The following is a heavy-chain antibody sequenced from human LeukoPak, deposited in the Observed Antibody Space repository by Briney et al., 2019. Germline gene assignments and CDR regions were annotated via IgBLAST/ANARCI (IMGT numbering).Heavy chain of an antibody. Sequence: SETLSLTCTVSGYSISSGYYWGWIRQPPGKGLEWIGEINHSGNIVYNPSLESRVSISVDMSKNQVSLRLISVTAADTAVYYCARQAYGSGSHYVWFDPWGQGTVVIVSS. CDR1: GYSISSGYY. D-gene: IGHD3-10*01. V-gene: IGHV4-38-2*02. J-gene: IGHJ5*02. CDR3: ARQAYGSGSHYVWFDP. CDR2: INHSGNI.